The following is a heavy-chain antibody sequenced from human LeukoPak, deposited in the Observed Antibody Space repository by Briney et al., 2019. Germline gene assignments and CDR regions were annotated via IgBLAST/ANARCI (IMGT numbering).Heavy chain of an antibody. D-gene: IGHD1-1*01. CDR3: ARESHETREDY. V-gene: IGHV1-18*01. CDR2: ISANNGDT. Sequence: ASVKVSCKASGYTFTSYGICWVRQAPGQGLEWMGWISANNGDTDYPPKLQDRVAMTTDTYTSTAYMELRSLRSDDTAMYYCARESHETREDYWGQGTLVTVSS. CDR1: GYTFTSYG. J-gene: IGHJ4*02.